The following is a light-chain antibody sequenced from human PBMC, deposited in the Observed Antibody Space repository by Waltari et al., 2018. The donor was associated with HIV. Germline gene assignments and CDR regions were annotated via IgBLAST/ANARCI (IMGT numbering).Light chain of an antibody. CDR3: ASWDDSLYGPV. CDR1: TSNIGRNT. V-gene: IGLV1-44*01. Sequence: QSVLTQPPSPSGTPGPRVTISCSGSTSNIGRNTVSWFQQLPGKAPKVLIYGKNQRPSGVPDRFSGSKSGTSASLAIGGLQSEDEADYYCASWDDSLYGPVFGGGTTLTVL. CDR2: GKN. J-gene: IGLJ2*01.